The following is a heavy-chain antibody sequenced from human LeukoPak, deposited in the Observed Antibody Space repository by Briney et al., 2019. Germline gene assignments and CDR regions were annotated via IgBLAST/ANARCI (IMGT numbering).Heavy chain of an antibody. V-gene: IGHV4-34*01. Sequence: SETLSLTCAVYGGSLSGYYRSWIRQPPREGLEWIGEINHSEGTNYNPSLKSRVTISVDTSKNQFSLKLSSVTAADSAVYYCARARRNSGYYYVGYYYGMDVWGQGTTVTVSS. CDR1: GGSLSGYY. D-gene: IGHD3-22*01. CDR2: INHSEGT. CDR3: ARARRNSGYYYVGYYYGMDV. J-gene: IGHJ6*02.